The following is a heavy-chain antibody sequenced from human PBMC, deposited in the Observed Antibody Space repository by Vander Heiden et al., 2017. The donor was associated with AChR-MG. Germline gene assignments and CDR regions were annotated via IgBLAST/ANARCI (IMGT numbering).Heavy chain of an antibody. D-gene: IGHD5-12*01. CDR1: GFIFSSFS. J-gene: IGHJ3*02. CDR3: VRGATGDFVI. V-gene: IGHV3-48*02. CDR2: SSSSNNLK. Sequence: EEQLVASGGGLVQPGGSLRLSCVGSGFIFSSFSMSWVRQAPGKGLEWVSYSSSSNNLKYYADSVKGRFTISRDNAKNSLYLQMDSLRNNDTAVYYCVRGATGDFVIWGQGTKVTVSS.